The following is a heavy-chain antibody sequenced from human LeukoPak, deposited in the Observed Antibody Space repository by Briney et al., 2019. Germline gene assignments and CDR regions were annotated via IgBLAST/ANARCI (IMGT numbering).Heavy chain of an antibody. CDR2: ISSSASTR. J-gene: IGHJ3*02. V-gene: IGHV3-48*03. CDR3: ARENTEDAFDI. CDR1: GYTFSSYE. Sequence: PGGSLRLSCAASGYTFSSYEMNWVRQAPGKGLEWVSYISSSASTRNYADSVKGRFTISRDNAKYSLYLQMSSLRAEDTAVYYCARENTEDAFDIWGQGTMVIVSS. D-gene: IGHD1/OR15-1a*01.